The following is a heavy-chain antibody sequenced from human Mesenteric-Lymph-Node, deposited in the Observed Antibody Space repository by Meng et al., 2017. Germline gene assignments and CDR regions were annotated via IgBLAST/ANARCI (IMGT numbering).Heavy chain of an antibody. CDR3: ARNYDSSLYYSGDY. Sequence: GGSLRLSCAASGFTFTSYFMHWVRQAPGKGLEWVAVLSYDGSDKYYADSVKGRFTISRDNSKNTLYLQMNSLRAEDTAVYYCARNYDSSLYYSGDYWGQGTLVTVSS. V-gene: IGHV3-30*04. D-gene: IGHD3-22*01. J-gene: IGHJ4*02. CDR1: GFTFTSYF. CDR2: LSYDGSDK.